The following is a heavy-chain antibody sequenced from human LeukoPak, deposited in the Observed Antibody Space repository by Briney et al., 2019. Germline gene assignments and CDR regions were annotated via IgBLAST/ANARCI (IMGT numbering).Heavy chain of an antibody. J-gene: IGHJ3*01. CDR2: IKLDGSAT. Sequence: PGGSLRLSCAASGFTFSNFWMAWVRQVPGKGPEWVADIKLDGSATYYLDSVRGRFTISRDNAMNSLYLQMHSLRVEDTGIYYCARDEIPSGTWGQGTMVIVSS. CDR3: ARDEIPSGT. D-gene: IGHD6-25*01. CDR1: GFTFSNFW. V-gene: IGHV3-7*03.